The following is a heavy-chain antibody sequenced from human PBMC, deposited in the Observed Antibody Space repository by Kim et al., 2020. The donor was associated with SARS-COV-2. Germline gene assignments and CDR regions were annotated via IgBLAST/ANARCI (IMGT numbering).Heavy chain of an antibody. CDR2: INQDESQK. J-gene: IGHJ4*02. CDR3: ARGRSWVDY. V-gene: IGHV3-7*03. D-gene: IGHD6-13*01. CDR1: GFSLAEYW. Sequence: GGSLRLSCAASGFSLAEYWVTWVRQAPGKGLEWIANINQDESQKYYVGSVTGRFTISRDNAENSVSLQMNSLRAEDTAVYYCARGRSWVDYWGQGSLVTVSS.